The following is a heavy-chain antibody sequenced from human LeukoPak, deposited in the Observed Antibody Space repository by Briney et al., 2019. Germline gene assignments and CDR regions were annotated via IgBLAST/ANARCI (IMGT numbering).Heavy chain of an antibody. CDR3: AKDRVGYSSGWYSLDY. CDR1: GFTFSSYG. Sequence: PGGSLRLSCAASGFTFSSYGMHWVRQAPGKGLEWVAFIRYDGSNKCYADSVKGRFTISRDNSKNTLYLQMNSLRAEDTAVYYCAKDRVGYSSGWYSLDYWGQGTLVTVSS. CDR2: IRYDGSNK. J-gene: IGHJ4*02. V-gene: IGHV3-30*02. D-gene: IGHD6-19*01.